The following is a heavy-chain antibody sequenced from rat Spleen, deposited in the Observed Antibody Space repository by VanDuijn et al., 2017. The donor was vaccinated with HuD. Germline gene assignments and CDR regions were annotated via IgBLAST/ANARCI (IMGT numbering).Heavy chain of an antibody. CDR2: ITPDGIST. V-gene: IGHV5-35*01. CDR1: GFTFSSNW. D-gene: IGHD4-2*01. CDR3: TXXGLXXXNWFAY. J-gene: IGHJ3*01. Sequence: EVQLVESGGGLVQPGSPLKLSCAASGFTFSSNWLNWIRQAPGKGLEWGASITPDGISTYYPDTVKGRFLISKDNAKNTGXLQMNKLRLENTAXXXCTXXGLXXXNWFAYXXQGTXXTVSS.